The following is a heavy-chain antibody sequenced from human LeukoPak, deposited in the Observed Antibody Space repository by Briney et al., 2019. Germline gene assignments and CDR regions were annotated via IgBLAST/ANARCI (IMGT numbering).Heavy chain of an antibody. D-gene: IGHD3-10*01. V-gene: IGHV3-43*02. Sequence: GGSLRLSCAGSGFTFDHYAMHWVRQAPGQGLEWVSLISGGGGSTYYADSVKGRFTISRDNSKNSLYLQMNSLRIEDTALYYCAKEISASGTIENWFDPWGQGTLVTV. CDR1: GFTFDHYA. CDR2: ISGGGGST. J-gene: IGHJ5*02. CDR3: AKEISASGTIENWFDP.